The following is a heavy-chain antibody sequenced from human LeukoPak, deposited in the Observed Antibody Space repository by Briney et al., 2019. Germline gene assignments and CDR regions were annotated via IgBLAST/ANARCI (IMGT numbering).Heavy chain of an antibody. Sequence: GGSLRLSCAASGFTFSSYSMNWVRQAPGKGLEWVSSISSSSSYIYYADSVKGRFTISRDNAKNSLYLQMNSLRAEDTAVYYWARDPRDSSSWYWPVSYGMDVWGKGTTVTVSS. V-gene: IGHV3-21*01. D-gene: IGHD6-13*01. CDR1: GFTFSSYS. CDR2: ISSSSSYI. CDR3: ARDPRDSSSWYWPVSYGMDV. J-gene: IGHJ6*04.